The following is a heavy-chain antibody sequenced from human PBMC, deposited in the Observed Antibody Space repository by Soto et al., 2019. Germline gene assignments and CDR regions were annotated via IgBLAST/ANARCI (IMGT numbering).Heavy chain of an antibody. J-gene: IGHJ4*02. CDR1: GASLTRYY. V-gene: IGHV4-59*01. D-gene: IGHD4-17*01. CDR3: AKGAGDYATPFDY. CDR2: VFSTGSY. Sequence: PSETPSLTWRVSGASLTRYYWRWLRQAPGKGLEWSGYVFSTGSYNYSPSLKSRVTMSVDTSKNQFSLRLTSVTAADSDMYYCAKGAGDYATPFDYWGQGTLVTVTS.